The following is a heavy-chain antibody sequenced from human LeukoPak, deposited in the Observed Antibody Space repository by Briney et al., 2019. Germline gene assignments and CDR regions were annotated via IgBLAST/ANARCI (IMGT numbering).Heavy chain of an antibody. CDR1: GYTFTSYH. V-gene: IGHV1-46*01. CDR2: INPREGST. Sequence: ASVKVSCKASGYTFTSYHIHWLRQVPGQGREGMGVINPREGSTDYAHKLQDRFSFTRDTSTSTVYMHLSRLRCEDTAVYYCARSDKMDVWGQGTTVTVSS. CDR3: ARSDKMDV. J-gene: IGHJ6*01.